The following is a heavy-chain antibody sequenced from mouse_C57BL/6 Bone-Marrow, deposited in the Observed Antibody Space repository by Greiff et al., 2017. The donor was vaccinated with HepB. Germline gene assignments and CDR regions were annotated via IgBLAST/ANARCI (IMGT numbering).Heavy chain of an antibody. CDR2: IDPSDSYT. CDR1: GYTFTSYW. V-gene: IGHV1-69*01. Sequence: VQLQQPGAELVMPGASVKLSCKASGYTFTSYWMHWVKQRPGQGLEWIGEIDPSDSYTNYNQKFKGKSTLTVDKSSSTAYMQLSSLTSEDSAVYYCASSGKWLPLRYFAVWGTGTTVTVSS. D-gene: IGHD2-2*01. CDR3: ASSGKWLPLRYFAV. J-gene: IGHJ1*03.